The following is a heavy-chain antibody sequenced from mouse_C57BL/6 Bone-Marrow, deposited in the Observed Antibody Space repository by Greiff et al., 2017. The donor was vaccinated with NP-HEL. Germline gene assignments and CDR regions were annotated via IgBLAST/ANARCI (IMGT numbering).Heavy chain of an antibody. CDR1: GFSLTSYG. CDR3: ARNFAGTSYWYFDV. CDR2: IWSGGST. J-gene: IGHJ1*03. D-gene: IGHD4-1*01. V-gene: IGHV2-2*01. Sequence: QVQLQQSGPGLVQPSQSLSITCTVSGFSLTSYGVHWVRQSPGKGLEWLGVIWSGGSTDDNAAFITRLSISKDNSKSQVFFKMNSLQADDTAIYYCARNFAGTSYWYFDVWGTGTTVTVSS.